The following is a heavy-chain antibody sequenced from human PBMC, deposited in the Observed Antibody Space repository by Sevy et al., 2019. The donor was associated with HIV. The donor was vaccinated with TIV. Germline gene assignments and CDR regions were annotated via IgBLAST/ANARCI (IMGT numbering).Heavy chain of an antibody. CDR3: TTDVHLGDFRLWDD. CDR1: EYSLNELS. Sequence: VSVKVACQVFEYSLNELSIHWVRQAPGKGLEWMGGFDPQRGKIIYAQKLQGRVTMTEDTSTETAYMELSHLRSEDTAVYYCTTDVHLGDFRLWDDWGQGTRVTVSS. V-gene: IGHV1-24*01. J-gene: IGHJ4*02. D-gene: IGHD4-17*01. CDR2: FDPQRGKI.